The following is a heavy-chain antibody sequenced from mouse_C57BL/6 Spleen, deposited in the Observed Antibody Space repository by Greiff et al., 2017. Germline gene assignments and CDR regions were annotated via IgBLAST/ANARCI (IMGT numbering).Heavy chain of an antibody. CDR1: GYAFTNYL. CDR3: ARQLKAWFAY. V-gene: IGHV1-54*01. J-gene: IGHJ3*01. CDR2: INPGSGGT. Sequence: LQESGAELVRPGTSVKVSCKASGYAFTNYLIEWVKQRPGQGLEWIGVINPGSGGTNYNEKFKGKATLTADKSSSTAYMQLSSLTSEDSAVYFCARQLKAWFAYWGQGTLVTVSA. D-gene: IGHD3-2*02.